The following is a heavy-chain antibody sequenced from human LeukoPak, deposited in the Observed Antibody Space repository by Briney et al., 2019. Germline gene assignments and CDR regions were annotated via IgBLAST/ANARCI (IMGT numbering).Heavy chain of an antibody. CDR2: IDDSGFT. CDR3: ARQRGYGGNRGVREWFDP. D-gene: IGHD4-23*01. V-gene: IGHV4-59*08. Sequence: PSETLALTCTVSGGSINNYFWTWIRQSPGKGLEWMGYIDDSGFTNYNPSLKSRVTISKDTPKNQFSLRLTSVTAADTAVYYCARQRGYGGNRGVREWFDPSSQGSLVTVSS. J-gene: IGHJ5*02. CDR1: GGSINNYF.